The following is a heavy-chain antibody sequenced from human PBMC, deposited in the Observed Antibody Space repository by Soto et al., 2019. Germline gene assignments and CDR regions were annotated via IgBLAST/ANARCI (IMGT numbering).Heavy chain of an antibody. CDR1: GFTFSSYG. CDR2: ISYDGTNK. D-gene: IGHD6-19*01. CDR3: ARDPSPYTSGWYGIDF. V-gene: IGHV3-30*19. Sequence: LRLSCAASGFTFSSYGMHWVRQAPGKGLEWVAAISYDGTNKYYADSIKGRFTISRDNSANTLFLQVNSLRREDTAMYYCARDPSPYTSGWYGIDFWGHGTLVTVSS. J-gene: IGHJ4*01.